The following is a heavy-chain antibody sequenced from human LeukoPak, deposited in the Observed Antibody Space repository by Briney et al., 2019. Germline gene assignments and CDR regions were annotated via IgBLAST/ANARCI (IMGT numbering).Heavy chain of an antibody. CDR1: GFTFSSYA. Sequence: GGSLRLSCASSGFTFSSYAMSWVRQAPGKGLEWVSTIGGTGVRTYYADSVKGRFTISRDNSRNTLYLQMNTLRAEDTAVYFCAKSPVSSCRGSFCYPFDYWGQGNLVTVSS. D-gene: IGHD2-15*01. CDR2: IGGTGVRT. J-gene: IGHJ4*02. CDR3: AKSPVSSCRGSFCYPFDY. V-gene: IGHV3-23*01.